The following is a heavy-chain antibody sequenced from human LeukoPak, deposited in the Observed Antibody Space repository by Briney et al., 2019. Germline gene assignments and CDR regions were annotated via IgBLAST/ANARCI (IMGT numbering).Heavy chain of an antibody. J-gene: IGHJ6*02. CDR1: GGSFSGYY. CDR3: ARGQGWRYGMDV. Sequence: ETLSLTCAVYGGSFSGYYWSWIRQPPGKGLEWIGEINHSGSTNYNPSLKSRVTISVDTSKNQFSLKLSSVTAADTAVYYCARGQGWRYGMDVWGQGTTVTVSS. V-gene: IGHV4-34*01. CDR2: INHSGST. D-gene: IGHD6-19*01.